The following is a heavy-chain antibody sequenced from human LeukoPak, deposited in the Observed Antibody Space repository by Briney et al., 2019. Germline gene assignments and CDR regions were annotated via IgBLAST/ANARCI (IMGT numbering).Heavy chain of an antibody. J-gene: IGHJ5*02. CDR2: IYHSGST. D-gene: IGHD6-19*01. CDR3: ARVYSSGRFDP. Sequence: SETLSLTCTVSGYSISSGYYWGWIRPPPGKGLERIGSIYHSGSTYYNPSLKSRVTISVDTSKNQFSLKLSSVTAADTAVYYCARVYSSGRFDPWGQGTLVTVSS. V-gene: IGHV4-38-2*02. CDR1: GYSISSGYY.